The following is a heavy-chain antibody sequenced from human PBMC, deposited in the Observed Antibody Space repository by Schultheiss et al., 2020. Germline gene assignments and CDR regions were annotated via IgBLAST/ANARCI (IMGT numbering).Heavy chain of an antibody. J-gene: IGHJ4*02. V-gene: IGHV4-4*07. D-gene: IGHD6-19*01. Sequence: SETLSLTCTVSGGSISSYYWSWIRQPAGKGLEWIGRIYTSGSTNYNPSLKSRVTMSVDTSKNQFSLKLSSVTAADTAVYYCARAPSSGWFHPLDYWGQGTLVTVSS. CDR2: IYTSGST. CDR3: ARAPSSGWFHPLDY. CDR1: GGSISSYY.